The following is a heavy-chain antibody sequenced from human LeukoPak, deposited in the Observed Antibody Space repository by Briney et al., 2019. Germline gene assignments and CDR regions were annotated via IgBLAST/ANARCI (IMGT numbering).Heavy chain of an antibody. CDR1: GFNFSTYW. V-gene: IGHV3-20*04. CDR2: INWNGGST. Sequence: GGSLRLSCTASGFNFSTYWMTWVRQVPGKGLEWVSGINWNGGSTGYADSVKGRFTISRDNAKNSLYLQMNSLRAEDTALYYCARENSPSRNLDYWGQGTLVTVSS. CDR3: ARENSPSRNLDY. J-gene: IGHJ4*02.